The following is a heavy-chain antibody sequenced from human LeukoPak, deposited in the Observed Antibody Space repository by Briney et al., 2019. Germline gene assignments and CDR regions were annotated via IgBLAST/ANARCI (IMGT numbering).Heavy chain of an antibody. CDR2: SKPNNDDS. D-gene: IGHD3-10*01. V-gene: IGHV1-2*02. CDR1: GYTFTGYY. Sequence: ASMRVSCKASGYTFTGYYIHWVRQAPGQGPEWMGWSKPNNDDSKSAEKFQGRVTMSRDTSIDTAYMELSSLRPNDTAVYYCARVLNSGFTYDYYHMDVWGQGTTVTVSS. J-gene: IGHJ6*03. CDR3: ARVLNSGFTYDYYHMDV.